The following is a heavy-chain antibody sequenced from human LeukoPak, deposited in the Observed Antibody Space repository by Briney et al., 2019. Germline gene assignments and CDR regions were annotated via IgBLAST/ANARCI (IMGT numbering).Heavy chain of an antibody. CDR2: ISSSSSYI. J-gene: IGHJ6*04. V-gene: IGHV3-21*01. Sequence: GGSLRLSCAASGFTFSSYSMNWVRQAPGKGLEWVSSISSSSSYIYYADSVKGRFTISRDNAKNSLYLQMNSLRAEDTAVYYCARSRHYYGSGGYYYYGMDVWGKGTTVTVSS. CDR1: GFTFSSYS. CDR3: ARSRHYYGSGGYYYYGMDV. D-gene: IGHD3-10*01.